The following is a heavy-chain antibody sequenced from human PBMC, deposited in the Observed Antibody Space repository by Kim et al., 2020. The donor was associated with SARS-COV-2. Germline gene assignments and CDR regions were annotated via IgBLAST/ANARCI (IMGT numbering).Heavy chain of an antibody. D-gene: IGHD6-13*01. V-gene: IGHV3-15*01. CDR2: IKSKTDGGTT. Sequence: GGSLRLSCVASGFTFSNAWMSWVRQAPGKGLEWVGRIKSKTDGGTTDYAAPVKGRFTISRDDSKNTLYLQMNSLKTEDTAVYYCTTEFISGAAGTIFDYWGQGTLVTVSS. J-gene: IGHJ4*02. CDR3: TTEFISGAAGTIFDY. CDR1: GFTFSNAW.